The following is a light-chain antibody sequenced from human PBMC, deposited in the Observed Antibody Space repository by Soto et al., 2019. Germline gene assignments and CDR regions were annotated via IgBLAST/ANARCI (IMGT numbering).Light chain of an antibody. CDR1: QSISSW. CDR3: QQYNSYSPT. J-gene: IGKJ2*01. V-gene: IGKV1-5*01. CDR2: DAS. Sequence: DIQMTQSPSTLSASVGDRVTITCRASQSISSWLAWYQQKPGKAPKFLIYDASSLESGVPSRFSGSGSGTEFTLTISSLQPDDFATYYCQQYNSYSPTLGQGTKLEIK.